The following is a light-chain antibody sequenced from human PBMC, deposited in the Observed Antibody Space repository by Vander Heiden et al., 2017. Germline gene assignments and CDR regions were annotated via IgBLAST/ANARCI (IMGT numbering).Light chain of an antibody. CDR2: ITN. CDR3: AAWDDSLNGVI. CDR1: SSNIGSNT. Sequence: QSVLTQPPSASGTPGQRVTITCSGSSSNIGSNTVNWYQQLPGTAPKLLIYITNQRPSGVPDRFSGSKSGTSASLAISGLQSEDEADYYCAAWDDSLNGVIFGGGTKVTVV. V-gene: IGLV1-44*01. J-gene: IGLJ2*01.